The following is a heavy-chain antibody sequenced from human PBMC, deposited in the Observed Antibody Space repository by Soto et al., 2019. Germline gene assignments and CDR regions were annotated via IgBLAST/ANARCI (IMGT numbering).Heavy chain of an antibody. CDR3: ARTTAVPNTLRSRYYFDY. CDR2: VYYSGTT. V-gene: IGHV4-61*01. D-gene: IGHD4-17*01. CDR1: GGSVNNRTYY. Sequence: SETLSLTCSVSGGSVNNRTYYWSCIRQPPGKRLEWIGYVYYSGTTNYNPSLKSRVSISVDTSKNQFSLSLSSVTAADTALYYCARTTAVPNTLRSRYYFDYWGQGTLVTVSS. J-gene: IGHJ4*02.